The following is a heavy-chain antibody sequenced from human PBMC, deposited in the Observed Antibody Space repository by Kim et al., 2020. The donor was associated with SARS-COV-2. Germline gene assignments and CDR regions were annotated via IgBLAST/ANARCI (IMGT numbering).Heavy chain of an antibody. D-gene: IGHD5-12*01. V-gene: IGHV3-11*05. Sequence: SVKGRFTISRDNAKNSLYLQMNSLRAEDTAVYYCARGQGGYSGYDYWFDPWGQGTLVTVSS. CDR3: ARGQGGYSGYDYWFDP. J-gene: IGHJ5*02.